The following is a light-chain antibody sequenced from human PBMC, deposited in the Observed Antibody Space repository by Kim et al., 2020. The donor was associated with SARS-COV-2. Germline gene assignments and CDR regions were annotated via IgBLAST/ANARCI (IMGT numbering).Light chain of an antibody. CDR1: TSDVGGYNY. CDR3: CSYAGGYTV. CDR2: AVT. Sequence: GKSIALSYTGTTSDVGGYNYVYWEQAEPGETPKLLIDAVTQRAAGVPDRVSGSKSGDTASLTIYGLQAEDEADYYCCSYAGGYTVFGGGTQLTVL. J-gene: IGLJ3*02. V-gene: IGLV2-11*01.